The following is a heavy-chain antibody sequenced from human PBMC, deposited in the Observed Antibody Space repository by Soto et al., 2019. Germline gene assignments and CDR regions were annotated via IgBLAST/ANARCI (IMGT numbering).Heavy chain of an antibody. V-gene: IGHV3-21*01. CDR3: ARGDGTGLHSSGWSPRF. CDR2: ISSGTTYF. D-gene: IGHD6-13*01. CDR1: GFTFSVST. Sequence: EVQLVESGGGLVKPGGSLTLSCAASGFTFSVSTMNWVRQAPGERLERVSSISSGTTYFYYADSVKGRFSISRDNAKHSLYLQMNSLRVEDTAVYYCARGDGTGLHSSGWSPRFWGQGTLVTVSS. J-gene: IGHJ4*02.